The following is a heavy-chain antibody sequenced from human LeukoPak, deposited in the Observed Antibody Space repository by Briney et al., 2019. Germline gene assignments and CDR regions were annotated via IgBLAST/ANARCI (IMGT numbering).Heavy chain of an antibody. CDR1: GYSFTSYW. V-gene: IGHV5-51*01. Sequence: GESLKISCKGSGYSFTSYWIGWVRQMPGKGLEWMGIIYPGDSDTRYSPSLQGQVTISADKSISTAYLQWSSLKASDTAMYYCARLWFGELLPLNWFDPWGQGTTVTV. J-gene: IGHJ5*01. D-gene: IGHD3-10*01. CDR2: IYPGDSDT. CDR3: ARLWFGELLPLNWFDP.